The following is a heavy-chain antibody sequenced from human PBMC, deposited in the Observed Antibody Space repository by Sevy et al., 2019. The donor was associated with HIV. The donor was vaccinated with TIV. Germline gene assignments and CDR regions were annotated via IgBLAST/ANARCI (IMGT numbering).Heavy chain of an antibody. CDR2: ISDSGSST. D-gene: IGHD1-26*01. CDR3: AKGYTSFDY. J-gene: IGHJ4*02. CDR1: GFTFSSYA. V-gene: IGHV3-23*01. Sequence: GGSLRLSCAASGFTFSSYAMSWVRQAPGKGLEWGSGISDSGSSTYYADSVKGRFTISRDNSKNRLYLQMNSLRAEDTAVYHCAKGYTSFDYWGPGTLVTVSS.